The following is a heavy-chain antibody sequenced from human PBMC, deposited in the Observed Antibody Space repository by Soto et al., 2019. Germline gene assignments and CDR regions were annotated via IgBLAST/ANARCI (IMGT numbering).Heavy chain of an antibody. D-gene: IGHD5-12*01. CDR2: IYHSGST. Sequence: QLQLQESGSGLVKPSQTLSLTCAVSGGSISSGGYSWSWIRQSPGKGLEWIGYIYHSGSTYYNPSLKSRVTISVDMSKNQFSLKLSSVTAADTAVYSCAAGGGLPRYYWGQGTLLTVSS. CDR3: AAGGGLPRYY. J-gene: IGHJ4*02. CDR1: GGSISSGGYS. V-gene: IGHV4-30-2*06.